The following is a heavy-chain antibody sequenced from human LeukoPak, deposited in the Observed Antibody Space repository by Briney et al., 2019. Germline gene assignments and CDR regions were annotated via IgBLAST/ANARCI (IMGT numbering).Heavy chain of an antibody. J-gene: IGHJ4*02. CDR3: TTSDYIPGMRKSPGSYVDY. CDR2: IKSKTDGGTT. CDR1: GFTFSNAW. D-gene: IGHD3-10*01. V-gene: IGHV3-15*01. Sequence: GGSLRLSCAASGFTFSNAWMSWVRQAPGKGLEWVGRIKSKTDGGTTDYAAPVKGRFTISRDDSKNTPYLQMNSLKTEDTAVYYCTTSDYIPGMRKSPGSYVDYWGQGTLVTVSS.